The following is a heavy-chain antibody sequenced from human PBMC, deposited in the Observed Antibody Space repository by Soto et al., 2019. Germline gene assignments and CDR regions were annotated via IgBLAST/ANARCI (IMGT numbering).Heavy chain of an antibody. Sequence: QVQLVESGGGLVKPGGSLRLSCAASGFRFGDYYMSWIRQAPGKGLEWVSYISSSAYTIYYAASVEGRFIISRDNAKNSLFLQMNSLRADDTAVYYCARGLVVAATRGPLDYWGPGILVTVSS. V-gene: IGHV3-11*01. D-gene: IGHD2-15*01. J-gene: IGHJ4*02. CDR3: ARGLVVAATRGPLDY. CDR1: GFRFGDYY. CDR2: ISSSAYTI.